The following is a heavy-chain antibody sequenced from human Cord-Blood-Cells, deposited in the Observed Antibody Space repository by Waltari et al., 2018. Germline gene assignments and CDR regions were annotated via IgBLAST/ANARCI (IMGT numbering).Heavy chain of an antibody. CDR2: IIPIFGTA. D-gene: IGHD3-9*01. Sequence: SYAISWVRQAPGQGLEWMGGIIPIFGTANYAQKFQGRVTITADESTSTAYMEPSSLRSEDTAVYYCARDRQFGRNYDILTGYYYWGQGTLVTVSS. V-gene: IGHV1-69*01. CDR3: ARDRQFGRNYDILTGYYY. J-gene: IGHJ4*02. CDR1: SYA.